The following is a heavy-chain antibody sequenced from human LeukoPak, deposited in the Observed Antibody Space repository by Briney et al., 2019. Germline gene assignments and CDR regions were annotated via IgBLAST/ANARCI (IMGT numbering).Heavy chain of an antibody. CDR1: GFTFSSYG. J-gene: IGHJ4*02. D-gene: IGHD1-1*01. Sequence: GRSLRLSCAASGFTFSSYGMHWVRQAPGKGLEWVAAIWYDGSNKYYADSVKGRFTISRDNSKNTLYLQMNSLRAEDTAVYYCAKDPGAAYNWNYFVHWGQGTLVTVSS. CDR3: AKDPGAAYNWNYFVH. V-gene: IGHV3-33*06. CDR2: IWYDGSNK.